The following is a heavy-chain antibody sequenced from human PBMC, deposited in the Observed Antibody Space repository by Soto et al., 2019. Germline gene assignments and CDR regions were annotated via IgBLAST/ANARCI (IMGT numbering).Heavy chain of an antibody. CDR2: ISYDGNNK. CDR1: GFTFSNFA. J-gene: IGHJ4*02. D-gene: IGHD6-13*01. CDR3: ARERAIAATGIFYY. V-gene: IGHV3-30-3*01. Sequence: QVRLVESGGGVVQPGGSLRLSCAASGFTFSNFAMHWVRQAPGKGLEWVAVISYDGNNKDYADSVKGRFTISRDNSKNTLFLQVNSLRPEDTAVYYCARERAIAATGIFYYWGQGTLVTVSS.